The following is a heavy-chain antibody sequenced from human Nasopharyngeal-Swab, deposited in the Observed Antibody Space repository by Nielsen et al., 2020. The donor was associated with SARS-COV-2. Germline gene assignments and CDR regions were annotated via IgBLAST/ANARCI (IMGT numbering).Heavy chain of an antibody. CDR2: ISYEGSIK. V-gene: IGHV3-30*03. J-gene: IGHJ6*02. CDR3: ARRKEILWLGSQRHGMDV. Sequence: GGSLRLSCTASGFSFNNYGMHWVRQAPGKGLEWVAIISYEGSIKHYADYVEGRFTISRDASKNTLYLQMNSLRPEDTAVYYCARRKEILWLGSQRHGMDVWGRGTTVTVSS. CDR1: GFSFNNYG. D-gene: IGHD3-10*01.